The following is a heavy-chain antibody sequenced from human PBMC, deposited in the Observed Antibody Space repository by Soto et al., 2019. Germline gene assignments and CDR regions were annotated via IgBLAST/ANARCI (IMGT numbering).Heavy chain of an antibody. CDR3: TTDLVSYDYVWGSYPRELDY. D-gene: IGHD3-16*02. J-gene: IGHJ4*02. Sequence: GGSLRLSCAASGFTFSNAWMSWVRQAPGKGLEWVGRIKSKTDGGTTDYAAPVKGRFTISRDDSKNTLYLQMNSLKTEDTAVYYCTTDLVSYDYVWGSYPRELDYWGQGTRVTVSS. CDR2: IKSKTDGGTT. CDR1: GFTFSNAW. V-gene: IGHV3-15*01.